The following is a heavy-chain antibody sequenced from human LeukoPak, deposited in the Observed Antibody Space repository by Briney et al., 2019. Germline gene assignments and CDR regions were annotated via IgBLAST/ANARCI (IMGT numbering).Heavy chain of an antibody. V-gene: IGHV3-33*01. Sequence: PGRSLRLSCAASGLTFSSYGMHWVRQAPGKGLEWVAVIWYDGSNKYYADSVKGRFTISRDNSKNTLYLQMNSLRAEDTAVYYCARRAYGSGSYFDYWGQGTLVTVSS. CDR2: IWYDGSNK. CDR1: GLTFSSYG. J-gene: IGHJ4*02. D-gene: IGHD3-10*01. CDR3: ARRAYGSGSYFDY.